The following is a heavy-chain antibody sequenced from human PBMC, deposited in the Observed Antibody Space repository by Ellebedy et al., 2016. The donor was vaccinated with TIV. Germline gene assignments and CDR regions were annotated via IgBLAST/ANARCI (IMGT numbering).Heavy chain of an antibody. V-gene: IGHV1-18*01. J-gene: IGHJ3*02. CDR2: ISAYNGNT. CDR3: ARGPSSWLLDAFDI. Sequence: ASVKVSCXASGGTFSSYAISWVRQAPGQGLEWMGWISAYNGNTNYAQKLQGRVTMTTDTSTSTAYMELRSLRSDDTAVYYCARGPSSWLLDAFDIWGQGTMVTVSS. CDR1: GGTFSSYA. D-gene: IGHD6-13*01.